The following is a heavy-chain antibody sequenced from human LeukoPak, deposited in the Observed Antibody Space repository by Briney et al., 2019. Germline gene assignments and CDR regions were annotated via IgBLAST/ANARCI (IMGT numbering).Heavy chain of an antibody. D-gene: IGHD6-19*01. J-gene: IGHJ5*02. V-gene: IGHV1-2*02. CDR1: GYTFTGYY. CDR3: ARADEAVAGNDWFDP. Sequence: ASVKVSCKASGYTFTGYYMHWVRQAPGQGLEWMGWINPNSGGTNYAQKFQGRVTMTRDTSISTAYMELSRLRSDDTAVYYCARADEAVAGNDWFDPWGQGTLVTVSS. CDR2: INPNSGGT.